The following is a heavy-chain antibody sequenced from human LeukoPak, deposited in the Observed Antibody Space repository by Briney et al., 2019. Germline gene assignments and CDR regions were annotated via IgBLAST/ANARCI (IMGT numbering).Heavy chain of an antibody. Sequence: SETLSLTCTVSGGSISSGSYYWSWIRQPPGKGLEWIGYIYYSGSTNYNPSLKSRVTISVDTSKNQFSLKLSSVTAADTAVYYCASRKLNWGFDYWGQGTLVTVSS. CDR2: IYYSGST. CDR3: ASRKLNWGFDY. D-gene: IGHD7-27*01. V-gene: IGHV4-61*01. CDR1: GGSISSGSYY. J-gene: IGHJ4*02.